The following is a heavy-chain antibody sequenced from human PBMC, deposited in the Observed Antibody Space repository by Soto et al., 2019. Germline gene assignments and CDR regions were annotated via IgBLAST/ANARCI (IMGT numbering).Heavy chain of an antibody. V-gene: IGHV1-18*04. CDR2: ISGKNGNT. D-gene: IGHD4-17*01. J-gene: IGHJ4*02. CDR3: ARGDYYEDTGTFEY. CDR1: GYTFSDFG. Sequence: QVHFVQSGDEVKKPGASVKVSCKASGYTFSDFGITWVRQAPGQGLEWMGWISGKNGNTNYAQKLQGRVTLTADTSESTAYVGVRALTSDDTGIYYFARGDYYEDTGTFEYWGQATSVPVSS.